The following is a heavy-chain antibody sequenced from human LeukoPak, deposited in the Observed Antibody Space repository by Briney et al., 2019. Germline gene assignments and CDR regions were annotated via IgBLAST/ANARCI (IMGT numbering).Heavy chain of an antibody. V-gene: IGHV1-3*01. D-gene: IGHD6-19*01. CDR1: GYTFTSYA. Sequence: GASVKVSCKASGYTFTSYAMHWVRQAPGQRLEWMGWINAGNGNTKYSQKFQGRVTITRDTSASTAYMELSSLRSEDTAVYYCARVMRQWLVLGWFDPWGQGTLVTVSS. CDR3: ARVMRQWLVLGWFDP. J-gene: IGHJ5*02. CDR2: INAGNGNT.